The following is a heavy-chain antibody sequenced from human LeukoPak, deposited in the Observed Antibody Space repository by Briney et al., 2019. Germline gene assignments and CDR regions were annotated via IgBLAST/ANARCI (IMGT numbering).Heavy chain of an antibody. CDR3: ARESGYDWNCFDY. J-gene: IGHJ4*02. D-gene: IGHD5-12*01. Sequence: ASVKVSCKPFGYTLTGYYIHWVRQAPGQGLEWMGWINPNSGDTNYAQKFQGRVTMTRDTSMSTAYMELSGLRSDDTAVYYCARESGYDWNCFDYWGQGTLVTVSS. CDR1: GYTLTGYY. CDR2: INPNSGDT. V-gene: IGHV1-2*02.